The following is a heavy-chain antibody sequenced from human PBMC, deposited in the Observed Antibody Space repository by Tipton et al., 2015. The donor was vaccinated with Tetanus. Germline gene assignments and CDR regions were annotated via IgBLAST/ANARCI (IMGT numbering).Heavy chain of an antibody. CDR3: ARHQSGFFTPFDY. CDR1: GGSIRGGTFY. J-gene: IGHJ4*01. CDR2: IYESGDT. Sequence: TLSLTYTVSGGSIRGGTFYWGWIRQPPGKGLEWIGSIYESGDTYYIPSLKSRVTISVDTSKNQFYLNLNSMAAADTGVYYCARHQSGFFTPFDYWGHGILVTVSS. D-gene: IGHD3-3*01. V-gene: IGHV4-39*01.